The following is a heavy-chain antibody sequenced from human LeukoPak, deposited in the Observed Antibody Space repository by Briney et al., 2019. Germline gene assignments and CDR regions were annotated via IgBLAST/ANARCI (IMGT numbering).Heavy chain of an antibody. V-gene: IGHV3-23*01. J-gene: IGHJ3*01. CDR2: IHGSDSTT. D-gene: IGHD2-15*01. Sequence: GGSLRLSCAPSGFTFNGNAMSWVRQAPGKGLEWVSAIHGSDSTTHYADSVKGRFTLFRDTSKNTLYLQMNSLRVEDTATYYCAKDLFRWAFDFWGQGTMVTVSS. CDR3: AKDLFRWAFDF. CDR1: GFTFNGNA.